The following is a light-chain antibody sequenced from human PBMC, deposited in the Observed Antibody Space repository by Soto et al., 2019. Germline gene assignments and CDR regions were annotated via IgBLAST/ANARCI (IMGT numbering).Light chain of an antibody. CDR2: END. CDR1: NSNIGHNS. J-gene: IGLJ3*02. Sequence: QSVLTEPPWVSAAPGQKVTISCSGSNSNIGHNSVSWYQQLPGTAPKLLISENDKRPSGIPDRFSGSKSGTSATLGITGLQTGDEADYYCGTWDNSLSSGVFGGGTKVTVL. V-gene: IGLV1-51*01. CDR3: GTWDNSLSSGV.